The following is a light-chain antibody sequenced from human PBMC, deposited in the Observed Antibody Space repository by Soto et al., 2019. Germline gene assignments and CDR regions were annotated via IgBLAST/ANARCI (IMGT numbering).Light chain of an antibody. J-gene: IGKJ4*01. CDR2: DAS. Sequence: EIVLPQSPATLSLSPGEGATLSCRASQSVGSYLAWYQQKPGQAPRLLIYDASNRATGIPARFSGSGSGTDFTLTISSLEPEDFAVYYCQQRSNWPPLTFGGGTKVEIK. V-gene: IGKV3-11*01. CDR1: QSVGSY. CDR3: QQRSNWPPLT.